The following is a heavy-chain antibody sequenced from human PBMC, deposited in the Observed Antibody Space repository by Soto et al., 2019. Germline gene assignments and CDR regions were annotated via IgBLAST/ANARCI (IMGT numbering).Heavy chain of an antibody. CDR1: GVTCISYA. CDR2: ISGSGGNT. Sequence: PGGSLRLSCTASGVTCISYAMSWVRQAPGKGLEWVSAISGSGGNTYYADSVKGRFTISRDNSKNTLYLQMNSLRAEDTAVYYCAKSITARPFDYWGQGALVTVSS. CDR3: AKSITARPFDY. D-gene: IGHD6-6*01. J-gene: IGHJ4*02. V-gene: IGHV3-23*01.